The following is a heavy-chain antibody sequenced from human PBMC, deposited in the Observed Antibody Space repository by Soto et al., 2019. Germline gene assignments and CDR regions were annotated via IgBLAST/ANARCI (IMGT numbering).Heavy chain of an antibody. CDR1: GCSSSSGDYY. CDR3: ARVHGDYEYYYYGMDV. J-gene: IGHJ6*02. Sequence: PXETLSLTCTVSGCSSSSGDYYWSWIRQHPGEGLEGIGYIYYSGSTYYNPSLKSRVTISVDTSKTQFSLKLSSLTAADTAVYYCARVHGDYEYYYYGMDVWGQGNTVTVSS. V-gene: IGHV4-30-4*01. D-gene: IGHD4-17*01. CDR2: IYYSGST.